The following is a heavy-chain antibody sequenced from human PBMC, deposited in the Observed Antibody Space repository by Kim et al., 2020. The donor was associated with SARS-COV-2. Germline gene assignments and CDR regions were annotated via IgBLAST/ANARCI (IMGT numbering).Heavy chain of an antibody. CDR1: GFTFSSYS. V-gene: IGHV3-48*04. CDR3: AGGYSGYDFPPFDY. J-gene: IGHJ4*02. Sequence: GGSLRLSCAASGFTFSSYSMNWVRQAPGKGLEWVSYISSSSSTIYYADSVKGRFTISRDNAKNSLYLQMNSLRAEDTAVYYCAGGYSGYDFPPFDYWGQGTLVTVSS. D-gene: IGHD5-12*01. CDR2: ISSSSSTI.